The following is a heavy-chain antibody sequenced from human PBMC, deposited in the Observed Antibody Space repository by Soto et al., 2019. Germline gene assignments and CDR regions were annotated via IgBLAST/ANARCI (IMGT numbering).Heavy chain of an antibody. V-gene: IGHV1-46*01. J-gene: IGHJ6*02. CDR1: GYTFTGYY. CDR2: INPSGGST. Sequence: ASVKVSCKASGYTFTGYYIHWVRQAPGQGLEWMGKINPSGGSTSYAQKFQGRVTMTRDTSTSTVYMELSSLRSEDTAVYYCASSSGWYGYYGMDVWGQGTTVTVSS. D-gene: IGHD6-19*01. CDR3: ASSSGWYGYYGMDV.